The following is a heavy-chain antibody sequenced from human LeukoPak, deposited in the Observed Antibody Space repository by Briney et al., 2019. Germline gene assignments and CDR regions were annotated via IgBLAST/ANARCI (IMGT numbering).Heavy chain of an antibody. D-gene: IGHD6-19*01. V-gene: IGHV4-4*07. Sequence: SETLSLTCTVSGGSISNYYWSWIRQPAGKALEWICRIYSGGNTNYNPSLKSRVTMSVDTSKNQFSLKLSSVTAADTAMYYCARPRSSSGWDGDFDYWGQGTLVTVSS. CDR1: GGSISNYY. CDR3: ARPRSSSGWDGDFDY. CDR2: IYSGGNT. J-gene: IGHJ4*02.